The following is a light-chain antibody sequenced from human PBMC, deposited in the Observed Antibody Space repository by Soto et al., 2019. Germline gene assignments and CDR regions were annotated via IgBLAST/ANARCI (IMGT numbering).Light chain of an antibody. J-gene: IGLJ2*01. CDR3: CSYTSRSTL. V-gene: IGLV2-14*01. Sequence: QSALTQPASVSGSPGQSITISCTGTSSDVGGYNYVSWYQQHPGKAPKLMIYYVSNRPSGVSNRFSGSKSGNTASLTISGLQAEDESDYYCCSYTSRSTLFGGGTKVTVL. CDR1: SSDVGGYNY. CDR2: YVS.